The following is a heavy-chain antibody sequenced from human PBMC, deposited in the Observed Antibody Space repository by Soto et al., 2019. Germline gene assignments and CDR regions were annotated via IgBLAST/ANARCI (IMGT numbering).Heavy chain of an antibody. Sequence: PGGSLRLSCAASGFTFNSYTMAWVRQAPGKGLEWVSSISGSGGSPSYADSVQGRFTISRDNSRNTISLQMNSLRAEDTATYYCAKDHGLRAVAHGFDYWGQGTLVTVSS. D-gene: IGHD6-19*01. J-gene: IGHJ4*02. V-gene: IGHV3-23*01. CDR1: GFTFNSYT. CDR2: ISGSGGSP. CDR3: AKDHGLRAVAHGFDY.